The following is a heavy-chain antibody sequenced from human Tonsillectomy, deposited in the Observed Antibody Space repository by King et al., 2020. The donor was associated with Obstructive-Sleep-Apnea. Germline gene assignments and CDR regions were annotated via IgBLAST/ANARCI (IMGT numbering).Heavy chain of an antibody. D-gene: IGHD4-23*01. Sequence: QLVQSGGGLVQPGGSLRLSCAASGFTFSSYSMNWVRQAPGKGLEWVSYISSSSSTIYYADSVKGRFTISRDNAKNSLYLQMNSLRAEDTAVYYCARTMTTVVTPEKPFDYWGKGTLVTVSS. CDR1: GFTFSSYS. CDR3: ARTMTTVVTPEKPFDY. V-gene: IGHV3-48*04. J-gene: IGHJ4*02. CDR2: ISSSSSTI.